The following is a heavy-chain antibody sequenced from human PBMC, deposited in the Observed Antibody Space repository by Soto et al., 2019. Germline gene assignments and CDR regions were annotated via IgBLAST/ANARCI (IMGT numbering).Heavy chain of an antibody. J-gene: IGHJ3*02. CDR1: GGSISSGGYS. CDR3: ARGDYGDAACAFDI. Sequence: LSLTCAVSGGSISSGGYSWSWIRQPPGKGLEWIGYIYHSGSTYYNPSLKSRVTVSVDRSKNQFSLKLSSVTAADTAVYYCARGDYGDAACAFDIWGQGTMVTVSS. D-gene: IGHD4-17*01. V-gene: IGHV4-30-2*01. CDR2: IYHSGST.